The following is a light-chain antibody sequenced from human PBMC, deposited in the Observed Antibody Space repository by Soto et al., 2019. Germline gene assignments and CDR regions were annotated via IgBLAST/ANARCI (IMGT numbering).Light chain of an antibody. CDR1: QSVGSNY. J-gene: IGKJ2*01. CDR3: QQSGSSPRYT. Sequence: EIVLTQSPGTLSLSPGERATLSCRASQSVGSNYLAWYQQQPGQAPRLLIYGASIRATGIPDRFSGSGSGTDFTLTISRLEPEDFAVYFCQQSGSSPRYTFGQGTKLEIK. CDR2: GAS. V-gene: IGKV3-20*01.